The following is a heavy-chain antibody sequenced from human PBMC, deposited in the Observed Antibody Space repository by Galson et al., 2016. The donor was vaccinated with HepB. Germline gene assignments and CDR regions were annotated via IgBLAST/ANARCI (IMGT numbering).Heavy chain of an antibody. J-gene: IGHJ5*02. V-gene: IGHV3-15*01. CDR2: IKSETDGGTT. D-gene: IGHD6-13*01. Sequence: SLRLSCAASGFTFSNAWMSWVRQAPGKGLEWVGRIKSETDGGTTDYAAPVKGRFTISRDDSKNTLYLQMNSLKTEDTAVYYCTTDWSSSWYFNWFDPWGQGTLVTVSS. CDR3: TTDWSSSWYFNWFDP. CDR1: GFTFSNAW.